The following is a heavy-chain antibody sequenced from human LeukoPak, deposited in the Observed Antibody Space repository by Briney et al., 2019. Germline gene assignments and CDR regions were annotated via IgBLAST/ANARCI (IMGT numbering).Heavy chain of an antibody. V-gene: IGHV3-30*18. Sequence: GGSLRLSCAASGFTFSSYGMHWVRQAPGKGLEWVAVISYDGGNKYYADSVKGRFTISRDNSKNTLYLQMNSLRAEDTAVYYCAKDSSAMAKDYWGQGTLVTVSS. J-gene: IGHJ4*02. CDR1: GFTFSSYG. CDR3: AKDSSAMAKDY. CDR2: ISYDGGNK. D-gene: IGHD5-18*01.